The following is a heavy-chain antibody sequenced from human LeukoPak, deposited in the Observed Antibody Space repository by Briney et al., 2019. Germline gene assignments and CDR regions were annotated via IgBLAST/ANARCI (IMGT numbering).Heavy chain of an antibody. J-gene: IGHJ4*02. CDR2: ISSSGSTI. CDR1: RFPFSSSS. D-gene: IGHD3-9*01. V-gene: IGHV3-48*04. Sequence: GGSLRLSCAASRFPFSSSSMNWVRQAPGKGLEWVSYISSSGSTIYYADSVKGRFTISRDNAKNSLYLQMNSLRAEDTAVYYCAGNRILTGYYLFDYWGQGTLVTDSS. CDR3: AGNRILTGYYLFDY.